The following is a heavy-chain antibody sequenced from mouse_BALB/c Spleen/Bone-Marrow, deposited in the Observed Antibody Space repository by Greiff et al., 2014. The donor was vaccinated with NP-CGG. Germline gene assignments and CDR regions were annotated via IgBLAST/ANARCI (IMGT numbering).Heavy chain of an antibody. Sequence: EVQLQESGAELVKPGASVKLSCTASGFNIKDTYMHWVKQRPEQGLEWIGRIDPANGNTKYDPKFQGKATITADTSSNTAYLQLSSLTSEDNSVYYCARYYYGSSYFDYWGQGTTLIVSS. CDR1: GFNIKDTY. J-gene: IGHJ2*01. CDR2: IDPANGNT. D-gene: IGHD1-1*01. CDR3: ARYYYGSSYFDY. V-gene: IGHV14-3*02.